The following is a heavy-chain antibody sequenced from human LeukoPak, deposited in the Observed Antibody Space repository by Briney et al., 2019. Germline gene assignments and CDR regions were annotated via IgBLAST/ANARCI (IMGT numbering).Heavy chain of an antibody. CDR3: ARDLRSVGYYYGFDY. D-gene: IGHD3-22*01. V-gene: IGHV3-23*01. CDR2: ISGSGGKT. Sequence: GGSLRLSCAASGLTFSSHAMSWVRQPPGKGLEWVSAISGSGGKTYYADSVKGRFTISRDNSKNTVYLQMNSLRAEDTAVYYCARDLRSVGYYYGFDYWGQGTLVTVSS. CDR1: GLTFSSHA. J-gene: IGHJ4*02.